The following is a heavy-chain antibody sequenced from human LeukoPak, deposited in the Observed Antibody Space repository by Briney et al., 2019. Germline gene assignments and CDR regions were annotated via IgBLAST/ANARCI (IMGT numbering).Heavy chain of an antibody. V-gene: IGHV4-39*07. Sequence: NPSETLSLTCTVSGGSISSSFYYWGWIRQPPGKGLEWIGSIYHSGSTYYNPSLKSRVTISVDTSKNQFSLKLSSVTAADTAVYYCARVLKAGYGSGSYYDWFDPWGQGTLVTVSS. CDR1: GGSISSSFYY. CDR2: IYHSGST. D-gene: IGHD3-10*01. CDR3: ARVLKAGYGSGSYYDWFDP. J-gene: IGHJ5*02.